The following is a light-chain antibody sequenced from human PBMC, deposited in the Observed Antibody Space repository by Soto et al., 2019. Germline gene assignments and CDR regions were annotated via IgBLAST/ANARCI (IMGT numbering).Light chain of an antibody. CDR3: CSYAGGRSPYV. J-gene: IGLJ1*01. V-gene: IGLV2-23*02. Sequence: QSALTQPASVSGSPGQSITISCTGTTSDVGSYDLVSWYQQHPGKAPKIMIYEVSKRPSGDSNCFSGSKSGNTASLTISGLQAEDEADYYCCSYAGGRSPYVFGTGTKLTVL. CDR1: TSDVGSYDL. CDR2: EVS.